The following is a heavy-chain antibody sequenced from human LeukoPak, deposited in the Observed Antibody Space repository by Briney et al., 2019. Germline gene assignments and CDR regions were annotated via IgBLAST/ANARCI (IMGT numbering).Heavy chain of an antibody. CDR2: IHYSGFT. Sequence: SETLSLTCAVSTGSPSSDSWWSWVRQPPGKGLEWIGQIHYSGFTTYNASLKSRVAISVDKSQNQLSLIVNSVTAADTAVYFCASHGGHHMDHWGQGTLVTVSS. D-gene: IGHD1-14*01. CDR1: TGSPSSDSW. V-gene: IGHV4-4*02. J-gene: IGHJ4*02. CDR3: ASHGGHHMDH.